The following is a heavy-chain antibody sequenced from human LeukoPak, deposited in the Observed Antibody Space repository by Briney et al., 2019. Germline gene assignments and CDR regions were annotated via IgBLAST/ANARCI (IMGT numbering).Heavy chain of an antibody. J-gene: IGHJ5*01. D-gene: IGHD1-1*01. CDR3: ARGLTTGTTILWFDS. Sequence: SVKVSCKASGGTFSSFAFSWVRQAPGRGLEWMGGIIPLSGTANYAQRFQGRVTITTDESATTAYMDLTSLRSEDTAVYYCARGLTTGTTILWFDSWGQGTLVTVSS. CDR2: IIPLSGTA. CDR1: GGTFSSFA. V-gene: IGHV1-69*05.